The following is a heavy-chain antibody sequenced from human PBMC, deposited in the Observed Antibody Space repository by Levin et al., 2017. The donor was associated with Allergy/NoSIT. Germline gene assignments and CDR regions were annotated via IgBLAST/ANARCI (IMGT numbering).Heavy chain of an antibody. CDR2: IFAGDSDT. CDR1: GYNFTDYW. D-gene: IGHD4-17*01. CDR3: ARSGGSRIPSVTGFGF. V-gene: IGHV5-51*01. Sequence: GESLKISCQGFGYNFTDYWIAWVRQKPGKGLEWMGIIFAGDSDTKYSPSFQGQVTISADRTIDTAYIQWSSLKASDSAMYYCARSGGSRIPSVTGFGFWSQGTLVVVSP. J-gene: IGHJ4*02.